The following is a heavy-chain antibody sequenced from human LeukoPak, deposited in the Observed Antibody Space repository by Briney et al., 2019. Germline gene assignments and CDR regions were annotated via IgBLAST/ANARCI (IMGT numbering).Heavy chain of an antibody. V-gene: IGHV1-2*02. D-gene: IGHD6-19*01. J-gene: IGHJ4*02. CDR1: GYTFTGYY. CDR3: ARAQFSGWPNA. CDR2: INPNTGGT. Sequence: ASVKVSCKASGYTFTGYYMHWVRQAPGQGLEWMGWINPNTGGTNNAQKFQGRVTMTRDTSISTAYMELSRLRSDDTAVYYCARAQFSGWPNAWGQGTLVTVSS.